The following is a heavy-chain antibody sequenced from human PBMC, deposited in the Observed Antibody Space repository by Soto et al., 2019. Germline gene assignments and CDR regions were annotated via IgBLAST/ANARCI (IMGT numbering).Heavy chain of an antibody. J-gene: IGHJ4*02. V-gene: IGHV3-74*01. CDR1: GFTFNYYW. D-gene: IGHD2-21*02. Sequence: EVQLVESGGGLVQPRGSLRLSCVASGFTFNYYWMHWVRQAPGKGLMWVSRLQTDGSHPDYADSVKGRFTISRDNANNTLYLQMNKLRAEDTAVYYCARGGDPDYWGQGTLVTVSS. CDR3: ARGGDPDY. CDR2: LQTDGSHP.